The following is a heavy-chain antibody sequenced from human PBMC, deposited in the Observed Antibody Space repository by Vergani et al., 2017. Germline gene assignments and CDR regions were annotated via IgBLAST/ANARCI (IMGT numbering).Heavy chain of an antibody. Sequence: EVKLVESGGGLVRPGGSLRLSCAGNGFIFDSNGMSWVRQVPGKGLEWVSGINWNGNNTGYADSVKGRFTISRDNAKNSLYLQMNSLRVEDTALYYWAREASSSFYDYFDYWGQGTLVTVSS. D-gene: IGHD6-13*01. CDR2: INWNGNNT. J-gene: IGHJ4*02. CDR3: AREASSSFYDYFDY. CDR1: GFIFDSNG. V-gene: IGHV3-20*04.